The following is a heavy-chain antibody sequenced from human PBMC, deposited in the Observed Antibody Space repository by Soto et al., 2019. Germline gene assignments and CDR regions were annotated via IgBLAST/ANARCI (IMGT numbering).Heavy chain of an antibody. CDR1: GFTLGDYA. V-gene: IGHV3-49*04. CDR2: IRSKAYGGTT. Sequence: GGSLRLSCTASGFTLGDYAMSWVRQAPVNVLELVFFIRSKAYGGTTEYAASVKGRFTISRDDSKSIAYLQMNSLKTEDTAVYYCTRDPYYDFWSGFIYYYYGMDVWGQGTTVTVSS. J-gene: IGHJ6*02. CDR3: TRDPYYDFWSGFIYYYYGMDV. D-gene: IGHD3-3*01.